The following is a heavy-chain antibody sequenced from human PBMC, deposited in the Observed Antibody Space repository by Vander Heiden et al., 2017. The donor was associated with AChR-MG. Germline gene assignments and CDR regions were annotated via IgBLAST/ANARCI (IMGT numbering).Heavy chain of an antibody. CDR2: IKQDGSEE. D-gene: IGHD3-16*01. J-gene: IGHJ3*01. V-gene: IGHV3-7*04. Sequence: VKLVESGGGLVQPGGSLRPSCAGSDFTFNIYWMSWVRQAPGKGLEWVANIKQDGSEEYYVDSVKGRFTIFRDNAKNSLFLQMNSLRAEDTAVYYCVRGFDGLLAFDLWGQGTMVTVSS. CDR1: DFTFNIYW. CDR3: VRGFDGLLAFDL.